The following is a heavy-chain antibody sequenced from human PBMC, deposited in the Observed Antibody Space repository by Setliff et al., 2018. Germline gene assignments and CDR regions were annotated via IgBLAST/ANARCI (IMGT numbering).Heavy chain of an antibody. Sequence: PSETLSRTCTGSGGSMTRYYWSWIRQPAGKGLEWIGRICSSENTIGRICRGSNTHYNPTLQSRVTMSLDTSTNQFSLRLSSVTAADTAVSYCARTSRDGATYMDVWGKGTTVTVSS. J-gene: IGHJ6*03. CDR3: ARTSRDGATYMDV. CDR2: ICRGSNT. V-gene: IGHV4-4*07. CDR1: GGSMTRYY. D-gene: IGHD3-10*01.